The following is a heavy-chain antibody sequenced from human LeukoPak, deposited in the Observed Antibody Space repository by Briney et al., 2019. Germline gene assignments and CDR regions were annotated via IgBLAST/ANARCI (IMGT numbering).Heavy chain of an antibody. D-gene: IGHD6-19*01. CDR1: GFTFSSYT. V-gene: IGHV3-30*14. Sequence: TGGSLRLSCAASGFTFSSYTIHWVRQAPGKGLEWVAVISYDGSSKYYADSVKGRFTISRDNSKNTLYLQMNSLRAEDTAVYFCARAAIAVADPFDYWGQGTLVTVSS. CDR3: ARAAIAVADPFDY. CDR2: ISYDGSSK. J-gene: IGHJ4*02.